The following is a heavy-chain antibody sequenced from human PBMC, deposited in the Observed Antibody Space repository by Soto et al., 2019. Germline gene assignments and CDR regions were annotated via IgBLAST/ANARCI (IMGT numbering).Heavy chain of an antibody. CDR3: ARDRWEFQLFYYGLDV. V-gene: IGHV3-33*01. J-gene: IGHJ6*02. Sequence: GGSLRLSFAASGFTFSNYGMHWVRQAPGKGLEWVAIIWYDGINDYYVDSVKGRFTISTDNSKNTLSLQMNSLRAEDTAVYYCARDRWEFQLFYYGLDVWGQGTTVTVSS. D-gene: IGHD1-26*01. CDR1: GFTFSNYG. CDR2: IWYDGIND.